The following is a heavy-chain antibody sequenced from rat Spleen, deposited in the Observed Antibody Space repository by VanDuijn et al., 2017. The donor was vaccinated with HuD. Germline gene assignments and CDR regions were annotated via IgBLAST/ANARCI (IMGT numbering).Heavy chain of an antibody. CDR1: GFSLTSYN. V-gene: IGHV2-45*01. CDR2: MWSGGST. J-gene: IGHJ4*01. Sequence: QVQLMESGPGLVQPSETLSLTCTVSGFSLTSYNVHWVRQPPGKGLEWMGVMWSGGSTDYNSALKSRLSISRDTSKNQVFLKMNSLKIEDTGVYYCARDFNNYVWGVMDAWGQGASVTVSS. CDR3: ARDFNNYVWGVMDA. D-gene: IGHD1-10*01.